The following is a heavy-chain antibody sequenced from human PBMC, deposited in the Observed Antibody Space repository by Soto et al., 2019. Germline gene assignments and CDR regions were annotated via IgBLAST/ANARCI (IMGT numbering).Heavy chain of an antibody. V-gene: IGHV4-59*08. CDR2: IDYSGST. Sequence: QVQLQESGPGLVKPSETLSLTCTVSGGSISSYYWSWIRQPPGKGLEWIGYIDYSGSTNYNPSLKSRVTKAVDTSKNQFSLKLSSVTAADTAVYYCARGFVAPNLVFYYYYYMDVWGKGTTVTVSS. CDR3: ARGFVAPNLVFYYYYYMDV. CDR1: GGSISSYY. J-gene: IGHJ6*03. D-gene: IGHD2-15*01.